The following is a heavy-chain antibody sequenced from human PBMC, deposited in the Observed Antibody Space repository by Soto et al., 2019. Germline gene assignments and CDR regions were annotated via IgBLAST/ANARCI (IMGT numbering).Heavy chain of an antibody. V-gene: IGHV4-34*01. CDR3: ASPWRRRAFDI. J-gene: IGHJ3*02. CDR2: TNHSGST. CDR1: GGSFSGYY. D-gene: IGHD3-3*01. Sequence: PSETLSLTCAVYGGSFSGYYWSWIRQPPGKGLEWIGETNHSGSTNYNPSLKSRVTISVDTSKNQFSLKLSSVTAADTAVYYCASPWRRRAFDIWGQGTMVTVSS.